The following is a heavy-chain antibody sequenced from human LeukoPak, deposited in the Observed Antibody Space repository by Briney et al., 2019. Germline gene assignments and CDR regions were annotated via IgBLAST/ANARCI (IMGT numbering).Heavy chain of an antibody. J-gene: IGHJ5*02. D-gene: IGHD6-19*01. Sequence: PGRSLRLSCAASGFTFDDYAMHWVRQAPGKGLEWVSGISWNSGSIGYADSVKGRSTISRDNAKNSLYLQMNSLRAEDTALYYCAKDITSSSGWNWFDPWGQGTLVTVSS. CDR2: ISWNSGSI. CDR3: AKDITSSSGWNWFDP. CDR1: GFTFDDYA. V-gene: IGHV3-9*01.